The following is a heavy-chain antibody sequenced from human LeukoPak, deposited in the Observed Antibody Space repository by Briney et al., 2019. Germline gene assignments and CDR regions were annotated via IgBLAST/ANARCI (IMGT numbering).Heavy chain of an antibody. V-gene: IGHV3-23*01. J-gene: IGHJ3*02. CDR2: ISGSGGTT. Sequence: PGESLRLSCAASGFTFSSYGMSWVPQAPGKGLEWVSSISGSGGTTYYADSVRGRFTISRDNSKNTLYLQMNSLRADDTAVYSCAKDPPTVMANAFHIWGQGTMVTVS. CDR1: GFTFSSYG. D-gene: IGHD5-18*01. CDR3: AKDPPTVMANAFHI.